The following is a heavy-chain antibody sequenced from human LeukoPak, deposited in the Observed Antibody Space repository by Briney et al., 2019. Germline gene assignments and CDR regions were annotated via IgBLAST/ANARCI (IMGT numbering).Heavy chain of an antibody. CDR1: GGSISSSSYY. D-gene: IGHD1-1*01. J-gene: IGHJ2*01. V-gene: IGHV4-39*07. CDR3: ARSRTGAAQVHWYFDL. CDR2: IYYSGST. Sequence: SETLSFTCTVSGGSISSSSYYWDWIRQPPGKGLDWIGSIYYSGSTYYNPSLKSRVTISIDTSKNQFSLKLSSVTAADTAVYYCARSRTGAAQVHWYFDLWGRGTLVTVSS.